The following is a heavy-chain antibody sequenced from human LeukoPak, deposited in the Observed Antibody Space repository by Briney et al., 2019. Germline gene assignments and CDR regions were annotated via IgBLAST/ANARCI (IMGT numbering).Heavy chain of an antibody. Sequence: PGGSLRLSCAASGFTFDDYAMHWVRQAPGKGLEWVSGISWNSGSIGYADSVKGRFTISRDNAKNSLYLQMNSLRAEDTALYYCAREGLLLWFGELSPTYYFDYWGQGTLVTVSS. CDR3: AREGLLLWFGELSPTYYFDY. J-gene: IGHJ4*02. CDR2: ISWNSGSI. D-gene: IGHD3-10*01. V-gene: IGHV3-9*01. CDR1: GFTFDDYA.